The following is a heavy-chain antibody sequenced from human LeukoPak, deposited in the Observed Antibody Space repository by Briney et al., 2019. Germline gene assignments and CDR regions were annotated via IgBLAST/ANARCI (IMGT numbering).Heavy chain of an antibody. V-gene: IGHV3-23*01. Sequence: GGSLRLSCAASGFTFSSYAMSWVRQPPGKGLEWVSTISGSGGSTYFADSVKGRFTISRDSSKNTLYLQMNSLRAEDTAVYYCATGGGRYSFDWWGQGTLVTVSS. CDR3: ATGGGRYSFDW. D-gene: IGHD5-18*01. J-gene: IGHJ4*02. CDR1: GFTFSSYA. CDR2: ISGSGGST.